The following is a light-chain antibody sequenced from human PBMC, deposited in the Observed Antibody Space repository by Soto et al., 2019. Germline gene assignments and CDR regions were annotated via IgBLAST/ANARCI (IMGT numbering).Light chain of an antibody. V-gene: IGKV3-11*01. J-gene: IGKJ2*01. CDR1: QSVSSY. Sequence: EIVLTQSPATLSLYPGERATLSCRASQSVSSYLAWYQQKPGQAPRLLIYDASNRATGIPARFSGSGSGTDFTLTISSLEPEDFEVYYCQKRSNWPPYTFGQGTKLEIK. CDR2: DAS. CDR3: QKRSNWPPYT.